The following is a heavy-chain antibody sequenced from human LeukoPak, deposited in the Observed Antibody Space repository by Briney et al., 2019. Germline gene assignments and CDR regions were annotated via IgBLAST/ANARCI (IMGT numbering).Heavy chain of an antibody. CDR1: GFTFENYG. J-gene: IGHJ4*02. V-gene: IGHV3-20*04. CDR2: INWSGGNI. Sequence: GGSLRLSCAASGFTFENYGMTWVRQAPGKGLEWVSHINWSGGNIGYADSVKGRFTISRDDAKRSLYLQMNSLTAEDTALYYCARKGSGIDYWGQGALVAVSS. D-gene: IGHD6-19*01. CDR3: ARKGSGIDY.